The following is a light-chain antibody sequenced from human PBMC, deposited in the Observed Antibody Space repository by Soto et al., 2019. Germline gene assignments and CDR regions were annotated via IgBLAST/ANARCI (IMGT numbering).Light chain of an antibody. CDR2: AAS. J-gene: IGKJ1*01. V-gene: IGKV1-39*01. CDR1: QSIDRY. Sequence: DIQITQSPSSLSASVGDRVTITCRASQSIDRYLNWYQQKPGKAPKLLIYAASNLQSGVPSRFSGSGSGTDFTLTTRSLQPEDFATYYCQQSGTFGQGTKVDIK. CDR3: QQSGT.